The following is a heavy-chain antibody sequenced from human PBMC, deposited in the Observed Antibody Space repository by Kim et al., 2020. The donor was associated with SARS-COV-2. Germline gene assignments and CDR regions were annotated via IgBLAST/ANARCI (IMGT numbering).Heavy chain of an antibody. V-gene: IGHV3-7*01. Sequence: GGSLRLSCAASGFTFSDYYMSWVRQAPEKGLEWVANIKHDGSAKNYVDSVKGRFTISRDNAKNSLYLQMNSLRAEDTAVYYCARENDYSLDYWGQGTLGSVSS. D-gene: IGHD2-15*01. CDR1: GFTFSDYY. CDR2: IKHDGSAK. CDR3: ARENDYSLDY. J-gene: IGHJ4*02.